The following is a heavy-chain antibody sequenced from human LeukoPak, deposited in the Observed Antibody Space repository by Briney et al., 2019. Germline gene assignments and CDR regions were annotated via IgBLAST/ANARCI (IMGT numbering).Heavy chain of an antibody. CDR3: ALRPVYCSGGSCYYYYGMDA. D-gene: IGHD2-15*01. V-gene: IGHV3-23*01. Sequence: GGSLRLSCAASGFTFSSYAMSWVRQAPGKGLEWVSAISGSGDSTYYADSVKGRFTISRDNSKNTLYLQMNSLRAEDTAVYYCALRPVYCSGGSCYYYYGMDAWGQGTTVTVSS. CDR1: GFTFSSYA. CDR2: ISGSGDST. J-gene: IGHJ6*02.